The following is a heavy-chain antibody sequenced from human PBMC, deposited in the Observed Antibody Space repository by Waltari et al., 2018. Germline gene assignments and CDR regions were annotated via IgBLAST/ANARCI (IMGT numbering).Heavy chain of an antibody. CDR3: ARAMGYCSGGSCYSSDAFDI. V-gene: IGHV1-69*05. CDR1: GGTFSSYA. Sequence: QVQLVQSGAEVKKPGSSVKVSCKASGGTFSSYAISWVRQAPGQGLEWMGGIIPIFGTANYAQKFQGRVTITTDESTSTAYMELSSLRSEDTAVYYCARAMGYCSGGSCYSSDAFDIWGQGTMVTVSS. J-gene: IGHJ3*02. CDR2: IIPIFGTA. D-gene: IGHD2-15*01.